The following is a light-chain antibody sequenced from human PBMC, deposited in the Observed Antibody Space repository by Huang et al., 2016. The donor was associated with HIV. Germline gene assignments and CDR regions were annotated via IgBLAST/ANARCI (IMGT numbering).Light chain of an antibody. CDR3: QQYYSSPQT. Sequence: DIVMTQSPDSLAVSLGERATLNCKSSQSVFSSSTNKNYLAWFQQKPGQPPKLLIFWASTREAGVPDRFSGSGSGTHVTLTISNLEAEDAAVYYCQQYYSSPQTFGQGTRVEVK. V-gene: IGKV4-1*01. CDR2: WAS. J-gene: IGKJ1*01. CDR1: QSVFSSSTNKNY.